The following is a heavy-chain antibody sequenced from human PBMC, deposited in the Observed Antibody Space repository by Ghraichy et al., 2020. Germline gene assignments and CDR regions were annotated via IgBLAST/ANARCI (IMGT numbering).Heavy chain of an antibody. Sequence: GESLNISCAASGFTFSSYAMHWVRQAPGKGLEWVAVISYDGSNKYYADSVKGRFTISRDNSKNTLYLQMNSLRAEDTAVYYCARDTDQLLYTGIPFDYWGQGTLVTVSS. CDR3: ARDTDQLLYTGIPFDY. CDR1: GFTFSSYA. D-gene: IGHD2-2*02. CDR2: ISYDGSNK. J-gene: IGHJ4*02. V-gene: IGHV3-30-3*01.